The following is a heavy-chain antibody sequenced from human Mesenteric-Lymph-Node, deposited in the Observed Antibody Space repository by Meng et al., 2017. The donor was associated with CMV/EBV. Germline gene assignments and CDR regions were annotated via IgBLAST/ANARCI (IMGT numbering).Heavy chain of an antibody. D-gene: IGHD6-19*01. CDR2: IRYDGSNK. CDR3: VTSDWHTRDFDH. Sequence: GESLKISCAASGFTFNTYGMHWVRQAPGKGLEWVTFIRYDGSNKYYADSVKGRFTISRDNSKNTLYLQMNSLTAEDTAVYYCVTSDWHTRDFDHWGQGMLVTVSS. CDR1: GFTFNTYG. J-gene: IGHJ4*02. V-gene: IGHV3-30*02.